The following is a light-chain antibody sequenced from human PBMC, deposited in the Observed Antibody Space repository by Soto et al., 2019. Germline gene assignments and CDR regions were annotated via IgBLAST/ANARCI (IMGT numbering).Light chain of an antibody. Sequence: DIVLTQSQDTLSLSPGEIATLSCRASQSVNSRYFAWYQQMPGQAPRLLIFGASSRATGIPDRFSGSGSGTDFTLTISSLEPEDFAVYYCQQHGRSPGVTFGGGTKVEIK. CDR1: QSVNSRY. CDR2: GAS. V-gene: IGKV3-20*01. J-gene: IGKJ4*01. CDR3: QQHGRSPGVT.